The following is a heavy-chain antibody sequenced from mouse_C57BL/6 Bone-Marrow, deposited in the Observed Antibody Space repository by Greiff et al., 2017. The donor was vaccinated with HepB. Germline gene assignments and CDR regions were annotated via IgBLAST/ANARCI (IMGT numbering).Heavy chain of an antibody. CDR1: GYSFTGYF. Sequence: VQLQQSGPELVKPGDSVKISCKASGYSFTGYFMNWVMQSHGKSLEWIGRINPYNGDTFYNQKFKGKATLTVDKSSSTAHMELRSLTSEDSAVYYSARGIYYYGSSYVYWYFDVWGTGTTVTVSS. V-gene: IGHV1-20*01. CDR2: INPYNGDT. D-gene: IGHD1-1*01. CDR3: ARGIYYYGSSYVYWYFDV. J-gene: IGHJ1*03.